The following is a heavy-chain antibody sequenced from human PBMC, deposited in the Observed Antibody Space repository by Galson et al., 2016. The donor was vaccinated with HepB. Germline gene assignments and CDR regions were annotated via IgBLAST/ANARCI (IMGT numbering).Heavy chain of an antibody. Sequence: ASGYTSSSYGICWVRQAPGQGLEWMGWISVYNGRTAYAHKLVGRVPMTADTSTNTAYMGLRSLASDDTAVYYCATCDWCGTAYCGAYWGRGSLVTDSS. J-gene: IGHJ4*02. CDR1: GYTSSSYG. D-gene: IGHD3-9*01. CDR3: ATCDWCGTAYCGAY. CDR2: ISVYNGRT. V-gene: IGHV1-18*01.